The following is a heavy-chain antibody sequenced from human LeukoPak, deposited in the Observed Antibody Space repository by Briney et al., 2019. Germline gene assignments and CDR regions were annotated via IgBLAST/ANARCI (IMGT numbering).Heavy chain of an antibody. CDR3: AREWSGLYAYYYYYYMDV. J-gene: IGHJ6*03. D-gene: IGHD3-10*01. CDR2: IYTSGST. V-gene: IGHV4-61*02. CDR1: GGSISSGSYY. Sequence: PSETLSLTCTVSGGSISSGSYYWSWIRQPAGKGLEWIGRIYTSGSTNYNPSLKSRVTISVDTSKNQFSLKLSSVTAADTAVYYCAREWSGLYAYYYYYYMDVWGKGTTVTISS.